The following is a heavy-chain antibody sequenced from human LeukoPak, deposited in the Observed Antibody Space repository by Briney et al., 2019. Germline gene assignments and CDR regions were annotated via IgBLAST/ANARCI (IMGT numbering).Heavy chain of an antibody. J-gene: IGHJ3*02. Sequence: ASVKVSCKASGYTFTSYGISWVRQAPRQGLEWMGWISAYNGNTNYAQKPQGRVTMTTDTSTSTAYMELRSLRSDDTAVYYCARELVTTVTTVDAFDIWGQGTMVTVSS. V-gene: IGHV1-18*01. CDR3: ARELVTTVTTVDAFDI. CDR1: GYTFTSYG. D-gene: IGHD4-17*01. CDR2: ISAYNGNT.